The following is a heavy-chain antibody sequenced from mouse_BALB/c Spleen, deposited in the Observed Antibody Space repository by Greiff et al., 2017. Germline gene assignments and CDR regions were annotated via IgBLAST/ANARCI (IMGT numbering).Heavy chain of an antibody. CDR3: ARRGGITVLPFAY. CDR1: GFAFSSYD. Sequence: EVKVVESGGGLVKPGGSLKLSCAASGFAFSSYDMSWVRQTPEKRLVWVAYISSGGGSTYYPDTVKGRFTISRDTAKNTLYLQMSSLKSEDTAMYYCARRGGITVLPFAYWGQGTLGTVSA. CDR2: ISSGGGST. J-gene: IGHJ3*01. D-gene: IGHD2-14*01. V-gene: IGHV5-12-1*01.